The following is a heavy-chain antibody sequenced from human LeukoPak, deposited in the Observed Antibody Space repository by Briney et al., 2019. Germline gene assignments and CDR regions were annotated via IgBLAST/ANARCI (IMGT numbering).Heavy chain of an antibody. D-gene: IGHD5-18*01. Sequence: SETLSLTCTVSGGSLSSYYWSWIRQPPGKGLEWVGYIYYSGSTNYNPSPMSRVTISADTSTKKSPLMLRSMPAADTAVYYCAREDTAMVNYDYGMDVWGQGTTVTVSS. CDR2: IYYSGST. CDR1: GGSLSSYY. V-gene: IGHV4-59*01. CDR3: AREDTAMVNYDYGMDV. J-gene: IGHJ6*02.